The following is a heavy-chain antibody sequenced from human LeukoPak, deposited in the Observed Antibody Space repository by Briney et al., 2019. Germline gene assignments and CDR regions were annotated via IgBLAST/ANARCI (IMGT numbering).Heavy chain of an antibody. V-gene: IGHV3-30*03. CDR3: ARSYYYDSSHTVDY. D-gene: IGHD3-22*01. CDR2: ISYDGSNK. CDR1: GFTFSSNG. J-gene: IGHJ4*02. Sequence: GRSLRLSCAASGFTFSSNGMHWVRQAPGKGLEWVAAISYDGSNKNYADSVKGRFTISRDNSKNTLYLQMSSLRGEDTAVYYCARSYYYDSSHTVDYWGQGTLVTVSS.